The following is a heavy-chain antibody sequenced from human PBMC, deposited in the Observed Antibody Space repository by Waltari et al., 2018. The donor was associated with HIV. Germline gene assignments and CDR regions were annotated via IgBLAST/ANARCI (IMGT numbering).Heavy chain of an antibody. CDR2: IYPGDSDT. CDR3: ARRRTAVDY. CDR1: GYRCPSYW. J-gene: IGHJ4*02. Sequence: VQLVQSGAEVRKPGESLKISCRGSGYRCPSYWIRWVRQMPGKGLEWMGIIYPGDSDTRYSPSFQGQVTISADKSISTAYLQWSSLKASDTAMYYCARRRTAVDYWGQGTLVTVSS. D-gene: IGHD1-1*01. V-gene: IGHV5-51*03.